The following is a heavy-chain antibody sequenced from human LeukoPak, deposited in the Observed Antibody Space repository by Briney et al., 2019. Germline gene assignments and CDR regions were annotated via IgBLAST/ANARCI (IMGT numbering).Heavy chain of an antibody. CDR1: GYTFSGHY. Sequence: ASVKVSCMASGYTFSGHYMHWVRQAPGQGLEWMGWINPNSGGTNYAQKFQGRVTMTRDTSISTAYMELSRLRSDDTAVYYCARDGTPYYYDSSGYFNWFDPWGQGTLVTVSS. CDR2: INPNSGGT. D-gene: IGHD3-22*01. J-gene: IGHJ5*02. V-gene: IGHV1-2*02. CDR3: ARDGTPYYYDSSGYFNWFDP.